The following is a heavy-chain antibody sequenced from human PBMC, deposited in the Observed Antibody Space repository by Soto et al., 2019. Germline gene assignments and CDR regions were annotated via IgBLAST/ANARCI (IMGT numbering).Heavy chain of an antibody. Sequence: QVQLVESGGGVVQPGRSLRLSCAASGFTFSSYAMHWVRQAPGKGLEWVAVISYDGSNKYYADSVKGRFTISRDNSKNTLDLQMNSLRAEDTAVYYCARARSYGMDVWGQGTTVTVSS. V-gene: IGHV3-30-3*01. CDR2: ISYDGSNK. J-gene: IGHJ6*02. CDR1: GFTFSSYA. CDR3: ARARSYGMDV.